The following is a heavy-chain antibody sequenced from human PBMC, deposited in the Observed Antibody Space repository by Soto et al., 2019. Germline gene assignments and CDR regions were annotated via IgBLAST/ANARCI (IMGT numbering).Heavy chain of an antibody. V-gene: IGHV6-1*01. CDR1: GDSVSSNSAA. CDR2: TYYRSKWYN. Sequence: SPTLSLTCAISGDSVSSNSAAWNWIRQSPSRGLEWLGRTYYRSKWYNDYAVSVKSRITNNPDTSKNQFSLQLNSVTPEDTAEYYCARYQRIAVAGTKYYYYGMDVWGQGTTVTVSS. CDR3: ARYQRIAVAGTKYYYYGMDV. D-gene: IGHD6-19*01. J-gene: IGHJ6*02.